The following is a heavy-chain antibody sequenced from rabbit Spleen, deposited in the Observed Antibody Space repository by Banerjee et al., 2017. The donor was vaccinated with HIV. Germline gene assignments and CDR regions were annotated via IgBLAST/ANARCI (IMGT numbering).Heavy chain of an antibody. D-gene: IGHD8-1*01. V-gene: IGHV1S40*01. CDR1: GFSFNGGYD. Sequence: QSLEESGGDLVKPEGSLTLTCTASGFSFNGGYDMCWVRQAPGKGLEWIACIDIGSSGFTYFATWAKGRFTSSKTSSTTVTLQTTSLTAADTASYFCARDSGTSFSSYGMDLWGPGTLVTVS. CDR3: ARDSGTSFSSYGMDL. J-gene: IGHJ6*01. CDR2: IDIGSSGFT.